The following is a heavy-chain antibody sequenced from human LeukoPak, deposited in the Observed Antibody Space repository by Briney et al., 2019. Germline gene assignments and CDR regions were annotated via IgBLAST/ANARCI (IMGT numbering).Heavy chain of an antibody. Sequence: GGSLRLSCAASGFTVSSNYMSWVRQAPGKGLEWVSVIYSGGSTYYADSVKGRFTISRDNSKNTLYLQMNSLRAEDTAVYYCARAPYSSGWYSGSLLRNFDYWGQGTLVTVSS. CDR2: IYSGGST. D-gene: IGHD6-19*01. V-gene: IGHV3-53*01. CDR3: ARAPYSSGWYSGSLLRNFDY. J-gene: IGHJ4*02. CDR1: GFTVSSNY.